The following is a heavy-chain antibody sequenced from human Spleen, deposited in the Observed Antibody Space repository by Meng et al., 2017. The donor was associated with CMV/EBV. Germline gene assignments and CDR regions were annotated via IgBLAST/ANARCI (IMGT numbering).Heavy chain of an antibody. Sequence: ASVKVSCKASGYTFTGYYMHWVRQAPGQGLEWMGWINPNSGGTNYAQKFQGRVTMTRDTSISTAYMELSRLRSDDTAVYYCARNYYDFWSGRLNYYYGMDVWGQGTTVTVSS. V-gene: IGHV1-2*02. J-gene: IGHJ6*02. CDR3: ARNYYDFWSGRLNYYYGMDV. D-gene: IGHD3-3*01. CDR2: INPNSGGT. CDR1: GYTFTGYY.